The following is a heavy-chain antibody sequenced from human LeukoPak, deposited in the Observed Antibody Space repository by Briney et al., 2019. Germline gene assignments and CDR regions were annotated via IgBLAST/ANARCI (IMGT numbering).Heavy chain of an antibody. Sequence: GGSLRLSCAASGFTFSSYGMHWVRQAPGKGLEWAANIKQDGSEKYYVDSVKGRFTISRDNAKNSLYLQMNSLRAEDTAVYYCARRAGYCSSTSCSSHNWFDPWGQGTLVTVSS. CDR3: ARRAGYCSSTSCSSHNWFDP. D-gene: IGHD2-2*01. V-gene: IGHV3-7*03. J-gene: IGHJ5*02. CDR1: GFTFSSYG. CDR2: IKQDGSEK.